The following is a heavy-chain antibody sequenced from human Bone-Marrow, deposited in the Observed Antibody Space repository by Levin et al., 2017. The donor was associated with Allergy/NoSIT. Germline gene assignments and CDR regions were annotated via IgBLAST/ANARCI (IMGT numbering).Heavy chain of an antibody. V-gene: IGHV3-43D*03. D-gene: IGHD6-6*01. CDR1: GFTFDDYA. CDR2: VSWDGGST. CDR3: AKATDASSFFDS. Sequence: GESLKISCVASGFTFDDYAMHWVRQAPGKGLEWVSLVSWDGGSTYYADSVKGRFTISRDNTKNSLYLHMNSLRPEDTALYYCAKATDASSFFDSWGQGTLVTVSS. J-gene: IGHJ4*02.